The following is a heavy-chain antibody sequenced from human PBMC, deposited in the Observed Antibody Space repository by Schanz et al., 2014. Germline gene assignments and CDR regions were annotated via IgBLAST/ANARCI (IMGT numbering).Heavy chain of an antibody. CDR1: GYTLKNYG. J-gene: IGHJ6*02. V-gene: IGHV1-18*01. CDR2: ISDYNGKT. Sequence: QVQLVQSGGEVKTPGASVKVSCTASGYTLKNYGISWVRQAPGLGLEWMGWISDYNGKTNYAQKFQDRVIMSTDRSSSTAYLELRSLTSDDSAIYYCARHRFGVFYYGLDVWGQGTTILVSS. CDR3: ARHRFGVFYYGLDV. D-gene: IGHD3-10*01.